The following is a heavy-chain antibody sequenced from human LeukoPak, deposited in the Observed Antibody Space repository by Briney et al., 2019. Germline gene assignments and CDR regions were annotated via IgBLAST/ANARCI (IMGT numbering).Heavy chain of an antibody. J-gene: IGHJ4*02. CDR1: GFTFSNYW. V-gene: IGHV3-74*01. CDR2: ISTDGSQT. CDR3: VRSLRSADF. Sequence: GGSLRLSCEASGFTFSNYWMHWVRQAPGKGLMWVTQISTDGSQTFYADSVKGRFTISRDNAKNTLFLQMDSLRPEDTAVYYCVRSLRSADFWGQGTLVTVSS.